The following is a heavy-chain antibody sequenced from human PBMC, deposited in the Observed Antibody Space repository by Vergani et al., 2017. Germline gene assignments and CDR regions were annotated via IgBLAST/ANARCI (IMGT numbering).Heavy chain of an antibody. CDR1: GYSFIMYW. J-gene: IGHJ6*02. CDR3: ARFSGSVDDYYGMDV. Sequence: EVPLVQSGAAVKKPGESLKISCTGSGYSFIMYWIGWVRQMPGKGLEWMGIIYPGDSETRYSPSFQGQVTISVDKSISAAYLQWSSLKASDTAMYYCARFSGSVDDYYGMDVWGQGTTVTVSS. D-gene: IGHD6-25*01. CDR2: IYPGDSET. V-gene: IGHV5-51*01.